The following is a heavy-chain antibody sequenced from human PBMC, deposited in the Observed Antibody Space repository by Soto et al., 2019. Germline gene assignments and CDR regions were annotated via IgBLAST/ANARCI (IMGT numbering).Heavy chain of an antibody. CDR2: ISGSGGST. J-gene: IGHJ5*02. V-gene: IGHV3-23*01. CDR3: AKVPYYDFWSGYYTGWFDP. CDR1: GFTFSSYA. Sequence: EVQLLESGGGLVQPGGSLRLSCAASGFTFSSYAMSWVRQAPGKGLEWVSAISGSGGSTYYADSVKGRFTISRDNSKNMLYLQMNSLRAEDTAVYYCAKVPYYDFWSGYYTGWFDPWGQGTLVTVSS. D-gene: IGHD3-3*01.